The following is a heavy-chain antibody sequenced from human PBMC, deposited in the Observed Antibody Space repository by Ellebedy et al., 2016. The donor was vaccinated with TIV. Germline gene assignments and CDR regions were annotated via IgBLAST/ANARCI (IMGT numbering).Heavy chain of an antibody. CDR1: GYTFTSYY. Sequence: ASVKVSCKASGYTFTSYYMHWVRQAPGQGLEWMGIINPSGGSTSYAQKLQGRVTMTRDTSTSTVYMELSSLRSEDTAVYYCARERIAVAGTNYYYYGTDVWGQGTTVTASS. V-gene: IGHV1-46*04. J-gene: IGHJ6*02. CDR3: ARERIAVAGTNYYYYGTDV. D-gene: IGHD6-19*01. CDR2: INPSGGST.